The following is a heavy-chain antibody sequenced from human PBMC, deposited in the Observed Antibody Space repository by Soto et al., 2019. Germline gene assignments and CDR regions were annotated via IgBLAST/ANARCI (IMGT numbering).Heavy chain of an antibody. CDR1: GYTFTVYY. V-gene: IGHV1-2*04. Sequence: ASVKVSCKASGYTFTVYYMHWVRQAPGQGLEWMGWINPNSGGTNYAQKFQGWVTMTRDTSISTAYMELSRLRSDDTVVYYCARDCGYGDYYFDYWGQGTLVTVSS. CDR3: ARDCGYGDYYFDY. D-gene: IGHD4-17*01. J-gene: IGHJ4*02. CDR2: INPNSGGT.